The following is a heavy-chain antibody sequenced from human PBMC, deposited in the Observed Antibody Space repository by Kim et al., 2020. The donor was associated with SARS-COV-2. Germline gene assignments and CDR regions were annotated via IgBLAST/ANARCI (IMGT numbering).Heavy chain of an antibody. Sequence: SETLSLTCTVSGGSISSYYWSWIRQPPGKGLEWIGYIYYSGSTNYNPSLKSRVTISVDTSKNQFSLKLSSVTAADTAVYYCARGQRYDSSGYNRGAFDIWGQGTMVTVSS. CDR3: ARGQRYDSSGYNRGAFDI. CDR1: GGSISSYY. CDR2: IYYSGST. V-gene: IGHV4-59*13. D-gene: IGHD3-22*01. J-gene: IGHJ3*02.